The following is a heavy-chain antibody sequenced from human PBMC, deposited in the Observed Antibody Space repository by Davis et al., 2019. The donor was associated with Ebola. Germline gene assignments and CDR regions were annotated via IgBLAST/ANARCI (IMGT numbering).Heavy chain of an antibody. J-gene: IGHJ6*04. CDR2: ISGSGGST. D-gene: IGHD3-10*01. V-gene: IGHV3-23*01. Sequence: PGGSLRLSCAASGFTFSSYAMSWVRQAPGKGLEWVSAISGSGGSTYYADSVKGRFTISRDNSKNTLYLQMNSLRAEDTAVYYCAKNLLLWFGELLYSGSWGMDVWGKGTTVTVSS. CDR1: GFTFSSYA. CDR3: AKNLLLWFGELLYSGSWGMDV.